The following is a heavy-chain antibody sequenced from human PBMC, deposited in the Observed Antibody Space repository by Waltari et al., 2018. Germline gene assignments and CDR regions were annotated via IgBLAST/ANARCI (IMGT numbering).Heavy chain of an antibody. D-gene: IGHD3-22*01. CDR2: IYYSGST. J-gene: IGHJ6*02. Sequence: QLQLQESGPGLVKPSETLSLTCTVSGGSISSSSYSWGWLRQPPGKGLEWIGSIYYSGSTYYNPSLKSRVTISVDTSKNQFSLKLSSVTAADTAVYYCARITSSGYYGGMDVWGQGTTVTVSS. CDR1: GGSISSSSYS. V-gene: IGHV4-39*01. CDR3: ARITSSGYYGGMDV.